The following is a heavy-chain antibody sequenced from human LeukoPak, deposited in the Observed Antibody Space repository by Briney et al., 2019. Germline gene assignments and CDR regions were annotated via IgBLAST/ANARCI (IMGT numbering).Heavy chain of an antibody. J-gene: IGHJ4*02. CDR1: GFTFSSFA. V-gene: IGHV3-23*01. CDR2: ISGSGNST. Sequence: GGSLRLSCAASGFTFSSFAMNWVRQAPGRGPEWVSVISGSGNSTYNADSVKGRFTISRDNSKNTLYLQMNNLRAEDTAVYYCARALRHYGSGSYFRYWGQGTLVTVSS. D-gene: IGHD3-10*01. CDR3: ARALRHYGSGSYFRY.